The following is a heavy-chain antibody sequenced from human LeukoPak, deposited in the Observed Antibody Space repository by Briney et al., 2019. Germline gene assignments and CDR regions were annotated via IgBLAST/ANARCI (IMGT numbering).Heavy chain of an antibody. J-gene: IGHJ6*03. V-gene: IGHV4-4*07. CDR2: IYTRGST. CDR1: GGSITNYY. Sequence: SETLSLTCTVSGGSITNYYWSWIRQPAGKGLEWIGRIYTRGSTNYNPSLKSRVTMSVDTSKNQFSLKLNSVTAADTAVYFCARGLMGGNYYYMDVWGKGTTVTVSS. D-gene: IGHD5-24*01. CDR3: ARGLMGGNYYYMDV.